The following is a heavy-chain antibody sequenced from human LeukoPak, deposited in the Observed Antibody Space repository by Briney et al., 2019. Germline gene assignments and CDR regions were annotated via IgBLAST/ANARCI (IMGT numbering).Heavy chain of an antibody. Sequence: SKTLSLTCTVSGGSISSYYWSWIRQPPGKGLEWIGYIYYSGSTNYNPSLKSRVTISVDTSKTQFSLKLSSVTAADTAVYYCARSLYSGSYYWFDPWGQGTLVTVSS. CDR3: ARSLYSGSYYWFDP. J-gene: IGHJ5*02. CDR1: GGSISSYY. CDR2: IYYSGST. D-gene: IGHD1-26*01. V-gene: IGHV4-59*01.